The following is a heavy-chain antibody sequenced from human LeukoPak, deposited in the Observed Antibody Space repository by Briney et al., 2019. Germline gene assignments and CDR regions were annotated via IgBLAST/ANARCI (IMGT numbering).Heavy chain of an antibody. D-gene: IGHD1/OR15-1a*01. J-gene: IGHJ4*02. CDR3: ATLNTDVWYFDN. CDR1: GGSISNSRYY. CDR2: IYYSGAT. V-gene: IGHV4-39*01. Sequence: SETLSLTCSVSGGSISNSRYYWGWLRQPPGKGLEWIGNIYYSGATNSNPSLKSRLTISVDTSKNQFSLKLGSVTAADAAVYYCATLNTDVWYFDNWGQGTLVTVSS.